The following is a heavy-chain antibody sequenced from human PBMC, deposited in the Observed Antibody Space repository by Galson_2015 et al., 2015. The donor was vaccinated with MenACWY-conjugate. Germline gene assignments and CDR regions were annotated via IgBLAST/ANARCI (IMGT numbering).Heavy chain of an antibody. V-gene: IGHV3-48*04. D-gene: IGHD2-21*01. CDR3: ARAPGDDAFGI. CDR1: GFTFSSYR. Sequence: SLRLSCAASGFTFSSYRMNWVRQAPGKGLEWVSYISSSSSTIYYADSVKGRFTISRDNAKNSLYLQMNSLRAEDTAVYYCARAPGDDAFGIWGQGTMVTVSS. CDR2: ISSSSSTI. J-gene: IGHJ3*02.